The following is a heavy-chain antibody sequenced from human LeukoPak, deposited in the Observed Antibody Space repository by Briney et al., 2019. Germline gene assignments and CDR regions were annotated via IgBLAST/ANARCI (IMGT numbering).Heavy chain of an antibody. CDR1: GGTFSSYA. D-gene: IGHD1-14*01. Sequence: ASVKVSCKASGGTFSSYAISRVRQAPGQGLEWMGGIIPIFGTANYAQKFQGRVTITADESTSTAYMELSSLRSEDTAVYYCASRISRKSNSQELEEFDYWGQGTLVTVSS. J-gene: IGHJ4*02. CDR2: IIPIFGTA. CDR3: ASRISRKSNSQELEEFDY. V-gene: IGHV1-69*13.